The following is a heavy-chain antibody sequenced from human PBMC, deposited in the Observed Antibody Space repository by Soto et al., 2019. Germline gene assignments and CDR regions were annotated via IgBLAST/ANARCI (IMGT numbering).Heavy chain of an antibody. V-gene: IGHV3-23*01. CDR1: GFTFSSYG. D-gene: IGHD3-10*01. CDR2: ISGGGGST. CDR3: ANRNDYGSGSYFPFDH. Sequence: GSLRLPCAASGFTFSSYGMSWVRQAPGQWLEWVSSISGGGGSTYYADSVKGRFTISRDNSKNTLYLQVSSLRAEDTAVYYCANRNDYGSGSYFPFDHWGQGTLVTVSS. J-gene: IGHJ4*02.